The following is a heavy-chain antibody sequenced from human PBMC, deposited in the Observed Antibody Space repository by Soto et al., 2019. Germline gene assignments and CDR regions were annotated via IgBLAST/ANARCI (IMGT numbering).Heavy chain of an antibody. CDR2: IKQDGSEK. CDR3: AREEYYGSGSYYRYYYYMDV. Sequence: GGSLRLSCAASGFTFSSYWMTWVRQAPGKGLEWVANIKQDGSEKYYVDSVKGRFTISRDNAKNSLYLQMNSLRAEDTAVYYCAREEYYGSGSYYRYYYYMDVWGKGTTVTVSS. V-gene: IGHV3-7*01. J-gene: IGHJ6*03. CDR1: GFTFSSYW. D-gene: IGHD3-10*01.